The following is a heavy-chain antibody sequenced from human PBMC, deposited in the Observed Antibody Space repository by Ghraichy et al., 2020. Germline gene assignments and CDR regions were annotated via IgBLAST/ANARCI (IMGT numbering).Heavy chain of an antibody. CDR3: ARGGSSGSYWGFGFDP. Sequence: SETLSLTCTVSGGSISSYYWSWIRQPPGKGLEWIGYIYYSGSTNYNPSLKSRVTISVDTSKNQLSLKLSSVTAADTAVYYCARGGSSGSYWGFGFDPWGQGTLVTVSS. D-gene: IGHD1-26*01. CDR1: GGSISSYY. V-gene: IGHV4-59*01. J-gene: IGHJ5*02. CDR2: IYYSGST.